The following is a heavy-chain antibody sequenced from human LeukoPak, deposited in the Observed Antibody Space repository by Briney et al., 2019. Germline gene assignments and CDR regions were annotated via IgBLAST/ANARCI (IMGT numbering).Heavy chain of an antibody. J-gene: IGHJ6*02. D-gene: IGHD6-25*01. CDR2: ISGSGGST. V-gene: IGHV3-23*01. Sequence: GGSLRLSCAASGFTFSSYAMSWVRQAPGKGLEWVSAISGSGGSTYYADSVKGRFTISRDNPKNTLYLQMNSLRAEDTAVYYCAKSLRPYYYYGMDVWGQGTTVTVSS. CDR1: GFTFSSYA. CDR3: AKSLRPYYYYGMDV.